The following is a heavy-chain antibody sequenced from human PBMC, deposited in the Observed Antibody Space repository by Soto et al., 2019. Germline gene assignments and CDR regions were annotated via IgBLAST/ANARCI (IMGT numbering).Heavy chain of an antibody. CDR2: ISSSGSTI. J-gene: IGHJ4*02. D-gene: IGHD3-3*01. CDR1: GFTFSDYY. V-gene: IGHV3-11*01. Sequence: QVQLVESGGGLVKPGGSLRLSCAASGFTFSDYYMSWIRQAPGKGLDWVSYISSSGSTIYYADSVKGRFTISRDNAKNSLYLQMNSLRADDTAVYYCARVERGILIFGVVIPPFDYWGPGTLVTVSS. CDR3: ARVERGILIFGVVIPPFDY.